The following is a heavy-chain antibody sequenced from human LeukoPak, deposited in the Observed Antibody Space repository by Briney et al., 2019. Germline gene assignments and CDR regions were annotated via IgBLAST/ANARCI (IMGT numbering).Heavy chain of an antibody. CDR3: ARVLFWSIAARPRFNAFDI. CDR2: ISAYNGNT. J-gene: IGHJ3*02. D-gene: IGHD6-6*01. Sequence: ASVKVSCKASGYTFTSYGISWVRQAPGQGLEWMGWISAYNGNTNYAQKLQGRVTMTTDTSTSTAYMELRSLRSDDTAVYYRARVLFWSIAARPRFNAFDIWGQGTMVTVSS. CDR1: GYTFTSYG. V-gene: IGHV1-18*01.